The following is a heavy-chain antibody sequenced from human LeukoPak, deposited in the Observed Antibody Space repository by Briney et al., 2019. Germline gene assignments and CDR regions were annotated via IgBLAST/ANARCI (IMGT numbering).Heavy chain of an antibody. D-gene: IGHD5/OR15-5a*01. CDR1: GGSFSDYY. CDR2: IYHRGST. CDR3: ARGRVSPYYFDK. V-gene: IGHV4-34*01. Sequence: PSETLSLTCAVYGGSFSDYYWNWIRQPPGKGLEWIGEIYHRGSTNYNPSLKSRVTISVDTSKTQFSLKLNSVTAADTAVYYCARGRVSPYYFDKWGQGTLVTVSS. J-gene: IGHJ4*02.